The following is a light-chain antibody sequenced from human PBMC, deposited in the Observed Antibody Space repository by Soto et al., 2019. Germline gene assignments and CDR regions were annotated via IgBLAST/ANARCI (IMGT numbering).Light chain of an antibody. V-gene: IGLV2-18*02. CDR1: SSDVGGYNR. CDR2: EVI. CDR3: YSYTSSSTYV. J-gene: IGLJ1*01. Sequence: QSVLTQPPSVTGFPRQSVTISCTGTSSDVGGYNRVSWYQQPPGTAPKLVIYEVIHRPSGVPARFSGSKSGNTASLTISGLQAEDEADYYCYSYTSSSTYVFGTGTKVTVL.